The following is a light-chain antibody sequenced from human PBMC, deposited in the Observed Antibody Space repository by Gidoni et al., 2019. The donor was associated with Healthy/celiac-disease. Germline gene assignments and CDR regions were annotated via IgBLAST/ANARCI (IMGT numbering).Light chain of an antibody. J-gene: IGKJ2*01. V-gene: IGKV3-11*01. CDR3: QQRSNWLYT. CDR2: DAS. Sequence: EIVLTQSPATLSLSPGERATLSCRASQSIGSYLAWYQQKLGQAPRLLIYDASNRATGIPARFSGSGSGTDFTLTISSLEPEDFAIYYCQQRSNWLYTFGQGTKLEIK. CDR1: QSIGSY.